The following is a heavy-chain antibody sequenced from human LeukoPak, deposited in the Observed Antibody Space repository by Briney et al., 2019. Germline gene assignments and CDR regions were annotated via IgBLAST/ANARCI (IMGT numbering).Heavy chain of an antibody. CDR3: ARGSGYYGSGSYRGRYFDY. V-gene: IGHV4-34*01. CDR2: INHSGST. CDR1: GGSFSGYY. J-gene: IGHJ4*02. Sequence: PSETLSLTCAVYGGSFSGYYWSWIRQPPGKGLEWIGEINHSGSTNYNPSLKSRVTISVDTSKNQFSLKLSSVTAADTAVYYWARGSGYYGSGSYRGRYFDYWGQGTLVTVSS. D-gene: IGHD3-10*01.